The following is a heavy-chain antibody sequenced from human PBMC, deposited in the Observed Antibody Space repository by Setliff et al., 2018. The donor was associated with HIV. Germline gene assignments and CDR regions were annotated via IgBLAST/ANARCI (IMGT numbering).Heavy chain of an antibody. CDR2: IFYSGIT. D-gene: IGHD3-22*01. J-gene: IGHJ3*02. CDR3: ARGATMIEAVIRRNLKNDAFDI. Sequence: SETLSLTCTVSGGSFTSRSYYWGWIRQPPGKGLEWIGSIFYSGITYYNPSLKSRVTISVDTSKNQFSLNLTSVTAADTAVYYCARGATMIEAVIRRNLKNDAFDIWGQGTMVTVSS. CDR1: GGSFTSRSYY. V-gene: IGHV4-39*07.